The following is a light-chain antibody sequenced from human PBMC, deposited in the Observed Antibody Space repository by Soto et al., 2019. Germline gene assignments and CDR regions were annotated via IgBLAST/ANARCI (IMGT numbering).Light chain of an antibody. CDR3: QQYNNWPPLFT. V-gene: IGKV3-15*01. J-gene: IGKJ3*01. CDR2: GAS. CDR1: QSVSSN. Sequence: EIVMTQSPATLSVSPGERATLSCRASQSVSSNLAWYQQKPGQAPRLLIYGASTRATGIPARFSGSGSGTEFTLTISSLQSEDFAVYYCQQYNNWPPLFTFGPGTKEDIK.